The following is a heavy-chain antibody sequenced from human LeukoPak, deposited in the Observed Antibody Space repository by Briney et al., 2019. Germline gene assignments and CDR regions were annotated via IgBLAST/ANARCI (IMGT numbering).Heavy chain of an antibody. Sequence: GGSLRLSCAASGFTFDDYGMSWVRQAPGKGLVWVSRINSDGSSTSYADSVKGRFTISRDNAKNTLYLQMNSLRAEDTAVYYCARVAYPKYYYYYMDVWGKGTTVTVSS. J-gene: IGHJ6*03. CDR3: ARVAYPKYYYYYMDV. CDR2: INSDGSST. V-gene: IGHV3-74*01. CDR1: GFTFDDYG.